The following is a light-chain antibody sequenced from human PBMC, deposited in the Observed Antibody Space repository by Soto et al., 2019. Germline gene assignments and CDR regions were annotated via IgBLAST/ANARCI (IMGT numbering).Light chain of an antibody. V-gene: IGLV3-21*02. CDR3: HVWDSNSDHPLVV. Sequence: SYELTQPPSVSVAPGQTARITCGGDNIGSKRVHWYQQKPGQAPVLVVHDDSDRPSGIPERFSGSNSGYTATLTISGVEAGDEADYYCHVWDSNSDHPLVVFGGGTKLTVL. J-gene: IGLJ2*01. CDR2: DDS. CDR1: NIGSKR.